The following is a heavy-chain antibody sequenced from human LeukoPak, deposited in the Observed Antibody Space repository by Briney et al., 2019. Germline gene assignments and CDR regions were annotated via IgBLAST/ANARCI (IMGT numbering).Heavy chain of an antibody. CDR2: TSSSSIYT. D-gene: IGHD3-22*01. CDR1: GFTLSDYY. Sequence: GGSLRLSCAASGFTLSDYYITWIRQAPGKGLEWLSYTSSSSIYTNYADSVKGRFTISRDNSKNTLYLQMDSLRAEDTAVYYCAKDCVYYYDSSGPYYFDYWGQGTLVTVSS. J-gene: IGHJ4*02. V-gene: IGHV3-11*03. CDR3: AKDCVYYYDSSGPYYFDY.